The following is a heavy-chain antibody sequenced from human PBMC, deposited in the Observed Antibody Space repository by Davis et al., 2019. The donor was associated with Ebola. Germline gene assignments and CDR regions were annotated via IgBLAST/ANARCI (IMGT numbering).Heavy chain of an antibody. CDR1: GYTFTGYY. D-gene: IGHD2-15*01. Sequence: ASVTVSCQASGYTFTGYYMHWVRQAPGQGLEWMGWINPNSGGTNYAQKFQGRVTMTRDTSISTAYMELSRLRSDDTAVYYCARGYCSGGSCYFYYYYYMDVWGKGTTVTVSS. CDR2: INPNSGGT. J-gene: IGHJ6*03. V-gene: IGHV1-2*02. CDR3: ARGYCSGGSCYFYYYYYMDV.